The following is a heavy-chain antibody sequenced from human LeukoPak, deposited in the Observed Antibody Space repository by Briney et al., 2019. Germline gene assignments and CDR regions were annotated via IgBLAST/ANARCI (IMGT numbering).Heavy chain of an antibody. CDR1: GGSISSYY. CDR3: ARDSARYSYGFFGWFDP. Sequence: SETLSLTCTVSGGSISSYYWSWIRQPPGKGLEWIGYIYYSGSTNYNPSLKSRVTISVDTSKNQFSLKLSSVTAVDTAVYYCARDSARYSYGFFGWFDPWGQGTLVTASS. V-gene: IGHV4-59*01. CDR2: IYYSGST. J-gene: IGHJ5*02. D-gene: IGHD5-18*01.